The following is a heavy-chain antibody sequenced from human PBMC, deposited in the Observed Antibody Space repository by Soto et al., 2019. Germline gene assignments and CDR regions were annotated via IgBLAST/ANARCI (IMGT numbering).Heavy chain of an antibody. D-gene: IGHD2-21*02. CDR2: IIPVLGIA. CDR1: GGTFSSYT. V-gene: IGHV1-69*02. J-gene: IGHJ3*02. Sequence: QVQLVQSGAEVKKPGSSVKVACKASGGTFSSYTISWVRQAPGQGLEWMGRIIPVLGIANYAQKFQGRVTITAANSTSTAYMELSSLRAEDTAVYYCARSVTERDYAFDIWGQGTMVTVSS. CDR3: ARSVTERDYAFDI.